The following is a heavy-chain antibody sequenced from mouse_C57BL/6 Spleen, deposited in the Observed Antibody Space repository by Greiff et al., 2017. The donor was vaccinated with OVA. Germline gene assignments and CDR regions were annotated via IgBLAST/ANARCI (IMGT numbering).Heavy chain of an antibody. Sequence: VQLKESGAELVRPGASVKLSCTASGFNIKDDYMHWVKQRPEQGLEWIGWIDPENGDTEYASKFQGKATITADTSSNTAYLQLSSLTSEDTAVYYCTIFPYYYGSSHPYWGQGTTLTVSS. CDR3: TIFPYYYGSSHPY. V-gene: IGHV14-4*01. D-gene: IGHD1-1*01. CDR1: GFNIKDDY. J-gene: IGHJ2*01. CDR2: IDPENGDT.